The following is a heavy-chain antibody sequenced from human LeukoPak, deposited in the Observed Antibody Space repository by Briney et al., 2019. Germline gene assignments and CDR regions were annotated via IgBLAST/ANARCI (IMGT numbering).Heavy chain of an antibody. D-gene: IGHD3-10*01. J-gene: IGHJ5*02. CDR3: ARAALSGNWFDP. CDR2: INSSGSTI. V-gene: IGHV3-11*01. Sequence: PGGSLRLSCAASGFTFSDYYMSWIRQAPGKGLEWVSYINSSGSTIYYADSVKGRFTISRDNAKNSLYLQMNSLRAEDTAVYYCARAALSGNWFDPWGQGTLVTVSS. CDR1: GFTFSDYY.